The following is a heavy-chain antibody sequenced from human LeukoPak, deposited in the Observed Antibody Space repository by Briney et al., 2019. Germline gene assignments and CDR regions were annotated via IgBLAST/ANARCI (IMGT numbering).Heavy chain of an antibody. V-gene: IGHV3-9*01. J-gene: IGHJ4*02. CDR3: AKDTYYDSSGYLDY. D-gene: IGHD3-22*01. CDR1: GFTFGDYA. Sequence: GGSLRLSCAASGFTFGDYAMHWVRQAPGKGLEWASGISWNSGSIGYADSVKGRFTISRDNAKNSLYLQMNSLRAEDTALYYCAKDTYYDSSGYLDYWGQGTLVTVSS. CDR2: ISWNSGSI.